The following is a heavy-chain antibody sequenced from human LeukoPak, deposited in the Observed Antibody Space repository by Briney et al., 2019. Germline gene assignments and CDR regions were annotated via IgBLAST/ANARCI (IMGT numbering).Heavy chain of an antibody. J-gene: IGHJ4*02. V-gene: IGHV3-21*01. Sequence: GGSLRLSCAASGFTFSIYNMNWVRQAPGKGLEWVSSISSSSSYIYYADSVKGRFTISRDNAKNSPYLQMNSLRAEDTAVYYCARLTTTVTTPFDYWGQGNLVTVSS. CDR1: GFTFSIYN. CDR2: ISSSSSYI. D-gene: IGHD4-17*01. CDR3: ARLTTTVTTPFDY.